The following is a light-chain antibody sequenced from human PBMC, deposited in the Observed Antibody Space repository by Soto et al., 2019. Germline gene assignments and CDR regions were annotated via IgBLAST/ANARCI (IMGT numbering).Light chain of an antibody. CDR3: SSYTSSSTNYV. J-gene: IGLJ1*01. Sequence: QSVLTQPSSVSGSPGRSITISCTGTISDVGGYNYVSWYQQHPGKAPKLMIYEVSNRPSGVSNRFSGSKSGNTASLTISGLQAEDEADYYCSSYTSSSTNYVFGTGTKVTVL. V-gene: IGLV2-14*01. CDR2: EVS. CDR1: ISDVGGYNY.